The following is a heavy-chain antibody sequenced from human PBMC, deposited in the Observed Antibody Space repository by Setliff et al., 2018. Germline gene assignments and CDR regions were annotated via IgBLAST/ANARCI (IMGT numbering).Heavy chain of an antibody. D-gene: IGHD6-6*01. J-gene: IGHJ1*01. CDR1: GFSFSTYT. CDR3: ARDRDDGSSFAEYFQH. Sequence: GGSLRLSCVASGFSFSTYTVHWVRQAPGKGLEWISADGANEYYADSVKGRFTISRDNAKNTLYLQMNSLRDEDTAVYYCARDRDDGSSFAEYFQHWGQGTLVTVSS. CDR2: ISADGANE. V-gene: IGHV3-30*07.